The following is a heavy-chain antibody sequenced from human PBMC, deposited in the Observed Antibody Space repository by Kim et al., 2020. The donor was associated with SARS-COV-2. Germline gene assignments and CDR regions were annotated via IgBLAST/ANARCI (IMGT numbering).Heavy chain of an antibody. J-gene: IGHJ6*02. CDR1: GDSFSSYY. CDR3: GRQSFYYYAVDV. CDR2: IYYRGNT. V-gene: IGHV4-59*01. Sequence: SETLSLTCTVSGDSFSSYYWSWIRQTPGKGLEWIGYIYYRGNTKYNPSLQSRATISRDTSKNEVSLKLTSVTAADTAIYYCGRQSFYYYAVDVWGQGTTVTVSS.